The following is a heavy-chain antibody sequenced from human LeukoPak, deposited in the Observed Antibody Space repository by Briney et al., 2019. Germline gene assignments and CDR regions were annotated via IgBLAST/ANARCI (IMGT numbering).Heavy chain of an antibody. CDR2: MSYDGSSK. CDR1: GFTFSSYT. D-gene: IGHD4/OR15-4a*01. Sequence: GRSLRLSCAASGFTFSSYTMHWVRQAPGKGLEWVAVMSYDGSSKYYADSVKGRFTISRDNSKNTLDLQMNSLRTEDTAVYYCAREDYGGVYFDYWGQGTLVTVSS. V-gene: IGHV3-30-3*01. CDR3: AREDYGGVYFDY. J-gene: IGHJ4*02.